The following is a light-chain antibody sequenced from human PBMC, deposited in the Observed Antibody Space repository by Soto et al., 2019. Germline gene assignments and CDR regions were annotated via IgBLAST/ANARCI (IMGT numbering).Light chain of an antibody. CDR3: QQRSNWPPIT. CDR1: QSISSY. CDR2: DAS. J-gene: IGKJ5*01. Sequence: EIVLTQSPATLSLSPGERATLSCRASQSISSYLAWYQQKPGQAPRLLIYDASNRATGIPARFSGSGSETDFPLPISSLEPEDCAVYYCQQRSNWPPITFGQETRLEIK. V-gene: IGKV3-11*01.